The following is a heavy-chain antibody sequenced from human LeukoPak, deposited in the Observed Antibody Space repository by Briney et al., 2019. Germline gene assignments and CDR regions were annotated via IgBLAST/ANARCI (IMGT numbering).Heavy chain of an antibody. CDR2: IYHSGST. J-gene: IGHJ6*03. D-gene: IGHD3-3*01. CDR3: AREHRTYYDFWSGPNYYYMDV. Sequence: RASETLSLTCTVSGYSISSGYYWGWIRQPPGKGLEWIGSIYHSGSTYYNPSLKSRVTISVDTSKNQFSLKLSSVTAADTAVYYCAREHRTYYDFWSGPNYYYMDVWGKGTTVTVSS. CDR1: GYSISSGYY. V-gene: IGHV4-38-2*02.